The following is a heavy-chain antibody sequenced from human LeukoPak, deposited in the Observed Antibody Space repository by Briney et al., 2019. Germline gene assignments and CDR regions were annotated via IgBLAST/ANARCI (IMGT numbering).Heavy chain of an antibody. D-gene: IGHD2-2*01. CDR1: GGSFSGYY. CDR3: ARAQTHCSSTSCYWYYFDY. Sequence: SETLSLTCAVYGGSFSGYYWSWIRQPPGKGLEWIGEINHSGSTNYNPSLKTRVTISVDPSTNQFSLRLSSVTAADTVVYYCARAQTHCSSTSCYWYYFDYWARGTLVTVSS. CDR2: INHSGST. J-gene: IGHJ4*02. V-gene: IGHV4-34*01.